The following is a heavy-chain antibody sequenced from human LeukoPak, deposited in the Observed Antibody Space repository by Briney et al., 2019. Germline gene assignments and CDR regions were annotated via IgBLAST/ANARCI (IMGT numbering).Heavy chain of an antibody. CDR3: ARDLYSSATDLYSSAWTGAFDV. D-gene: IGHD6-19*01. Sequence: ASVKVSCKASGYTFTSYYMHWVRQAPGQGLEWMGIINPSCGSTSYAQKFQGRVTMTRDTSTSTVYMELSSLRSEDTAVYYCARDLYSSATDLYSSAWTGAFDVWGQGTMVTVSS. J-gene: IGHJ3*01. V-gene: IGHV1-46*01. CDR1: GYTFTSYY. CDR2: INPSCGST.